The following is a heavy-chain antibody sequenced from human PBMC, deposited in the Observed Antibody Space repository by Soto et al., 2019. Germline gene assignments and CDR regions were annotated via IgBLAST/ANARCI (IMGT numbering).Heavy chain of an antibody. CDR2: ISYDGSDK. V-gene: IGHV3-30-3*01. Sequence: PGGSLRLSCAASGFTFSSYAMHWVRQAPGKGLEWVALISYDGSDKDYADSVKGRFTISRDNSRNTLFPQMNSLRAEDTAVYYCARDYYKYYDSSGYYRSPAYWGQGTLVTVSS. J-gene: IGHJ4*02. CDR1: GFTFSSYA. CDR3: ARDYYKYYDSSGYYRSPAY. D-gene: IGHD3-22*01.